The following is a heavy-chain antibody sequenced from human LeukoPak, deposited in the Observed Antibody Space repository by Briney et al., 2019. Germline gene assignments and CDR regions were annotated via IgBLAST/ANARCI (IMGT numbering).Heavy chain of an antibody. CDR1: GYTFTGYY. D-gene: IGHD3-22*01. J-gene: IGHJ4*02. Sequence: GASVKVSCKASGYTFTGYYMHWVRQAPGQGLEWMGWINPNSGGTNYAQKFQGRVTMTRDTSISTAYMELSRLRSDDTAVYYCARVYHYYDSSGYYWGQGTLVIVSS. CDR3: ARVYHYYDSSGYY. CDR2: INPNSGGT. V-gene: IGHV1-2*02.